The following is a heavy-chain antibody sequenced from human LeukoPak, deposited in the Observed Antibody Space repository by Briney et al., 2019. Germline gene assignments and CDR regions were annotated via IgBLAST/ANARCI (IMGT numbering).Heavy chain of an antibody. CDR2: IWYDGSNK. D-gene: IGHD6-19*01. Sequence: GGSLRLSCAASGFTFSSYGMHWVRQAPCKGLEWVAVIWYDGSNKYYADSVKGRFTISRDNSKNTLYLQMNSLRAEDTAVYYCAKDVGRIAVAGILDYWGQGTLVTVSS. V-gene: IGHV3-30*02. CDR3: AKDVGRIAVAGILDY. J-gene: IGHJ4*02. CDR1: GFTFSSYG.